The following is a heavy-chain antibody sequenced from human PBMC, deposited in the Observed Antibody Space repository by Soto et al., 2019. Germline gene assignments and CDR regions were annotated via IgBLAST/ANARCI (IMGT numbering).Heavy chain of an antibody. CDR1: GFTFGSCG. Sequence: GVSLSLSCVASGFTFGSCGMNWVRQAPGKGLEWVAGVSPHGANTYYADSVRGRFIISRDDSRNTVSLDMNSLRGDDSAVYYCATEGAKTTWNFDYWGQGTVVTVSS. CDR2: VSPHGANT. CDR3: ATEGAKTTWNFDY. V-gene: IGHV3-23*01. J-gene: IGHJ4*02. D-gene: IGHD1-1*01.